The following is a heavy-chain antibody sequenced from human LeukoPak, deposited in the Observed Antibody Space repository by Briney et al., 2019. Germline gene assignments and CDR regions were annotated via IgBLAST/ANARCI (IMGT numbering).Heavy chain of an antibody. J-gene: IGHJ6*02. Sequence: GGSLRLSCAASGFTFSSYSMNWVRQAPGKGLEWVSSISSSSGYIYYADSVKGRFTISRDNAKNSLYLQMNSLRAEDTAVYYCARALDYDFWSGYYISPHYYYGMDVWGQGTTVTVSS. CDR2: ISSSSGYI. V-gene: IGHV3-21*01. CDR3: ARALDYDFWSGYYISPHYYYGMDV. D-gene: IGHD3-3*01. CDR1: GFTFSSYS.